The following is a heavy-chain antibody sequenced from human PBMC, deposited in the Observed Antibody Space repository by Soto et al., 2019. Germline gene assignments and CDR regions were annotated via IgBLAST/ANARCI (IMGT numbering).Heavy chain of an antibody. CDR1: GFTFSSYS. CDR3: ATFHPQSLLPEYFFDY. CDR2: ISSSSTYI. V-gene: IGHV3-21*01. J-gene: IGHJ4*02. D-gene: IGHD3-22*01. Sequence: GGSLRLSCAACGFTFSSYSINWVRQAPWKGLEWVSSISSSSTYIYYADSVKGRFTISRDNAKDSVFLQMNSLRAEDTAVYYCATFHPQSLLPEYFFDYCGRRTHLPVCS.